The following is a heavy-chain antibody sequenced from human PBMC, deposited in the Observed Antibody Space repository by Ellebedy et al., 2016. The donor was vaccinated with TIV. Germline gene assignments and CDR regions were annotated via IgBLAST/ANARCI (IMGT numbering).Heavy chain of an antibody. CDR3: AREDGDYPVDAFDV. Sequence: GGSLRLSXAGSGFTFGGFGIPWVRQAPGKGLEWVAVISFDGNKKYYSDSVKGRFTISRDDSKNTLYLHMDNLRTEDTAVYYCAREDGDYPVDAFDVWGQGTMVTVSS. CDR1: GFTFGGFG. V-gene: IGHV3-30*03. D-gene: IGHD4-17*01. CDR2: ISFDGNKK. J-gene: IGHJ3*01.